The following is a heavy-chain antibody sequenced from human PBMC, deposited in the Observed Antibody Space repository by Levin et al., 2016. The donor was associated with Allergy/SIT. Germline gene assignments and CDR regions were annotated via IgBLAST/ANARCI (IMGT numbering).Heavy chain of an antibody. J-gene: IGHJ6*02. CDR1: GGSMTTNNR. CDR3: ARDIIVYSFQSHYALDV. V-gene: IGHV4-4*02. CDR2: FYDTGTT. D-gene: IGHD4-11*01. Sequence: GSLRLSCAVSGGSMTTNNRWTWVRQPPGKGLEWIGEFYDTGTTNYNPSLKSRVTLSVAWSKSLFSLKLTSVTAADTALYYCARDIIVYSFQSHYALDVWGQGTAVTVSS.